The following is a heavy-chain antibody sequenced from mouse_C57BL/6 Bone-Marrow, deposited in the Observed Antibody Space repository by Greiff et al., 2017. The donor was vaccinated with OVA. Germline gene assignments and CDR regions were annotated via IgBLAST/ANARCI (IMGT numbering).Heavy chain of an antibody. D-gene: IGHD2-5*01. Sequence: DVKLVESGGGLVKPGGSLKLSCAASGFTFSSYAMSWVRQTPEKRLEWVATISDGGSYTYYPDNVKGRFTISRDNAKNNLYLQMSHLKSEDTAMYYCARDRYSNYPYYAMDYWGQGTSVTVSS. J-gene: IGHJ4*01. CDR1: GFTFSSYA. CDR2: ISDGGSYT. V-gene: IGHV5-4*01. CDR3: ARDRYSNYPYYAMDY.